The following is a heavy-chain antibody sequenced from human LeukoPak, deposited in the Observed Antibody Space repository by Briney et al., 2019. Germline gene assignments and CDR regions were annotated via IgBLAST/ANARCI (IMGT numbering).Heavy chain of an antibody. CDR2: ISSNGGST. V-gene: IGHV3-64D*06. CDR3: VKDKIVGATGENWFDP. J-gene: IGHJ5*02. Sequence: GGFLRLSCSASGFTFSSYAMHWVRQAPGKGLEYVSAISSNGGSTYYADFVKGRFTISRDNSKNTLYLQMSSLRAEDTAVYYCVKDKIVGATGENWFDPWGQGTLVTVSS. D-gene: IGHD1-26*01. CDR1: GFTFSSYA.